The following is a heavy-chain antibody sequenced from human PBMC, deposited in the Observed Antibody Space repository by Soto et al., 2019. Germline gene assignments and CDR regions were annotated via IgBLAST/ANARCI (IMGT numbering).Heavy chain of an antibody. CDR2: ISSSGSTI. D-gene: IGHD3-10*01. CDR3: ARAPMVRGVIGAPQPLNWFDP. Sequence: GGSLRLSCAASGFTFSSYEMNWFRQAPGKGLEWVSYISSSGSTIYYADSVKGRFTISRDNAKNSLYLQMNSLRAEDTAVYYCARAPMVRGVIGAPQPLNWFDPWGQGTLVTVS. J-gene: IGHJ5*02. CDR1: GFTFSSYE. V-gene: IGHV3-48*03.